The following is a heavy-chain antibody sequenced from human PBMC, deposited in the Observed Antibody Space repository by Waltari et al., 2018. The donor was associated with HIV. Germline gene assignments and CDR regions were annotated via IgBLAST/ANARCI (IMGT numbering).Heavy chain of an antibody. CDR2: INPNSGGT. V-gene: IGHV1-2*02. J-gene: IGHJ4*02. CDR3: ARISNDYYDSSGYYGT. CDR1: GYTFTGYY. Sequence: QVQLVQSGAEVKKPGASVKVSCKPSGYTFTGYYMHWVRQAPGQGLEWMGWINPNSGGTNYAQKFQGRVTMTRDTSISTAYMELSRLRSDDTAVYYCARISNDYYDSSGYYGTWGQGTLVTVSS. D-gene: IGHD3-22*01.